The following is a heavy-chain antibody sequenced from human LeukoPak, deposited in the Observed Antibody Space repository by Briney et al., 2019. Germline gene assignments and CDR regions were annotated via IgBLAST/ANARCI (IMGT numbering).Heavy chain of an antibody. CDR2: FYSAGSS. CDR3: ARHFRMAPPSPFVS. V-gene: IGHV4-59*08. CDR1: GASISSYY. D-gene: IGHD2-2*01. J-gene: IGHJ4*02. Sequence: PSETLSLTCTVSGASISSYYWSWIRQPPGKGLEWVGYFYSAGSSKYNPSLTSRATISMDTSKNQFSLKVSSVTATDTAVYYCARHFRMAPPSPFVSWGQGTLVTVSS.